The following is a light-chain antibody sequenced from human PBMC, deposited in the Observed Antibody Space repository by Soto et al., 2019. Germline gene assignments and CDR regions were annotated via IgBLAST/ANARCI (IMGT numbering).Light chain of an antibody. CDR1: QSVSSS. V-gene: IGKV3-15*01. J-gene: IGKJ1*01. Sequence: DIVMTQSPDTLSVSPGERATLSCRASQSVSSSLAWYQQKPGQPPRLLIYDVSTRATGIPARFSGSGSETEFTLTISSPQSEDSALYYCRQYHKWPPKTFGQGTKVDIK. CDR3: RQYHKWPPKT. CDR2: DVS.